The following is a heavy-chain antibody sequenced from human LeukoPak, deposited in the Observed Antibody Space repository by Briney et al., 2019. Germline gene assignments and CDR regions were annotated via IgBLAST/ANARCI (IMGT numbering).Heavy chain of an antibody. D-gene: IGHD1-26*01. Sequence: GGSLRLSCTGSAFTFSSYDMHWVRQAPGKGLEWVAIISYNGSNKYYADSVKGRFTISRDNSKNTLYLEMNSLRAEDTAVYYCVKDSPPRYSGSPPAYWGQGTLVTVSS. CDR1: AFTFSSYD. V-gene: IGHV3-30*18. CDR3: VKDSPPRYSGSPPAY. J-gene: IGHJ4*02. CDR2: ISYNGSNK.